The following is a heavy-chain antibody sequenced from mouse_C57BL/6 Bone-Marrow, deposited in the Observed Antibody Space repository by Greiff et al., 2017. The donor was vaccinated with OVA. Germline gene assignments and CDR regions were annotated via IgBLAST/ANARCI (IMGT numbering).Heavy chain of an antibody. CDR3: ARGGGYYYAMDY. J-gene: IGHJ4*01. CDR1: GFTFSSYA. Sequence: EVNVVESGGGLVKPGGSLKLSCAASGFTFSSYAMSWVRQTPEKRLEWVATISDGGSYTYYPDNVKGRFTISRDNAKNNLYLQMSHLKSEDTAMYYCARGGGYYYAMDYWGQGTSVTVSS. CDR2: ISDGGSYT. D-gene: IGHD1-1*02. V-gene: IGHV5-4*03.